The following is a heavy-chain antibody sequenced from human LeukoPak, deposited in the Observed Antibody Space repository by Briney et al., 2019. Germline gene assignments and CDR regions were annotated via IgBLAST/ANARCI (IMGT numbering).Heavy chain of an antibody. CDR2: IYYSGST. J-gene: IGHJ4*02. CDR1: GGSISSGGYY. D-gene: IGHD3-10*01. Sequence: PSQTLSLTCTVSGGSISSGGYYWSWIRQHPGKGLEWIGYIYYSGSTYYNPSLKSRVTISVDTSKNQFSLKLSSVTAADTAVYYCARGRDHYYGSGSYFRSWGQGTLVTVSS. CDR3: ARGRDHYYGSGSYFRS. V-gene: IGHV4-31*03.